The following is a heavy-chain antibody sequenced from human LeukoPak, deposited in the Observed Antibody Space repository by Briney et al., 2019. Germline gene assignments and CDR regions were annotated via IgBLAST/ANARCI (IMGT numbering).Heavy chain of an antibody. D-gene: IGHD3-22*01. V-gene: IGHV3-21*01. Sequence: GGSLRLSCAASGFTFSSYSMNWVRQSPGKGLEWVSSISGDSTDIYYADSLMGRSTISRDNAKNSLYLQINSLRAEDTAIYYCARRGYSDSSGYDYWGQGTLVTVSS. J-gene: IGHJ4*02. CDR1: GFTFSSYS. CDR3: ARRGYSDSSGYDY. CDR2: ISGDSTDI.